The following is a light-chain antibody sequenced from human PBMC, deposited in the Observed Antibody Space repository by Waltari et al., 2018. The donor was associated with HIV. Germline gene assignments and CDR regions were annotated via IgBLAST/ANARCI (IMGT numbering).Light chain of an antibody. V-gene: IGLV1-51*01. J-gene: IGLJ3*02. Sequence: QSVLTPPPSVSAAPGQKVTISCSGSSSNIGNNYVSWYPQLPGTAPKLLIYDSKRRPEGFPDRVAGSKSGTSATLGITGLQTGDDADYYCGTWDSSLSAGWVFGGGTKLTVL. CDR2: DSK. CDR3: GTWDSSLSAGWV. CDR1: SSNIGNNY.